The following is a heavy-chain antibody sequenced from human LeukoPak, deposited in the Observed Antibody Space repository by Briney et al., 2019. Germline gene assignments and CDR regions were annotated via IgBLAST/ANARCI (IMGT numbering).Heavy chain of an antibody. D-gene: IGHD3-22*01. J-gene: IGHJ5*02. CDR2: INPNSGGT. V-gene: IGHV1-2*02. Sequence: ASVTVSCKASGYTFTGYYMHWVRQAPGQGLEWMGWINPNSGGTNYAQKFQGRVTMTRDTSISTAYMELRSLRSDDTAVYYCAINIGYDSSGNYNPWGQGTLVTVSS. CDR1: GYTFTGYY. CDR3: AINIGYDSSGNYNP.